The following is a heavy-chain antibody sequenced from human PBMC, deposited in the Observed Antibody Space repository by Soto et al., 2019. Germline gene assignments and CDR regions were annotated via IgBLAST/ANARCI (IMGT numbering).Heavy chain of an antibody. V-gene: IGHV3-33*01. Sequence: PVGSLRLSCAASGFTFSSYGMHWVRQAPGKGLEWVAVIWYDGSNKYYADSVKGRFTISRDNSKNTLYLQMNSLRAEDTAAYYCARDRITMVRGVYYGMDVWGQGTTVTVSS. CDR3: ARDRITMVRGVYYGMDV. J-gene: IGHJ6*02. CDR2: IWYDGSNK. D-gene: IGHD3-10*01. CDR1: GFTFSSYG.